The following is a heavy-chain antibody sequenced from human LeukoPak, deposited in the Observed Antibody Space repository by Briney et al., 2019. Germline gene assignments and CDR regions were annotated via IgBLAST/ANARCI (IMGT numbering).Heavy chain of an antibody. Sequence: GGSLRLSCAASGFTFSSYAMSWVRQAPGKGLEWVSAISGSGGSTYYADSVKGRFTISRDNSKNTLYLQMNSLRAEDTAVYYCAKVAYCGGDCYHSYYYYCYMDVWGKGTTVTVSS. CDR1: GFTFSSYA. V-gene: IGHV3-23*01. CDR3: AKVAYCGGDCYHSYYYYCYMDV. CDR2: ISGSGGST. J-gene: IGHJ6*03. D-gene: IGHD2-21*01.